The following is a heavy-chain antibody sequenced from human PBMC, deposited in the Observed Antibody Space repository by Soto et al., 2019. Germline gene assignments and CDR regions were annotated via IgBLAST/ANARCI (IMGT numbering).Heavy chain of an antibody. CDR2: INHSGST. CDR1: GGSFSGYY. CDR3: ARENIAAAGPGFDY. Sequence: PSETLSLTCAVYGGSFSGYYWSWIRQPPGKGLEWIGEINHSGSTNYNPSLKSRVTISVDTSKNQFSLKLSSVTAADTAVYYCARENIAAAGPGFDYWGQGTLVTVS. V-gene: IGHV4-34*01. D-gene: IGHD6-13*01. J-gene: IGHJ4*02.